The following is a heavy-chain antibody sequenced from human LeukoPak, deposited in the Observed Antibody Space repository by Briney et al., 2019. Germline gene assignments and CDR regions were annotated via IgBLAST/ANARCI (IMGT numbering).Heavy chain of an antibody. CDR3: ARHLYYYDSSGYRDAFDI. Sequence: SETLSLTCAVYGGSFSGHYWSWTRQPPGKGLEWIGEIHPSGSTSYNPSLKSRVTTSVDTSKNQLSLKLSSVTAADTAVYYCARHLYYYDSSGYRDAFDIWGQGTMVTVSS. D-gene: IGHD3-22*01. CDR2: IHPSGST. J-gene: IGHJ3*02. CDR1: GGSFSGHY. V-gene: IGHV4-34*01.